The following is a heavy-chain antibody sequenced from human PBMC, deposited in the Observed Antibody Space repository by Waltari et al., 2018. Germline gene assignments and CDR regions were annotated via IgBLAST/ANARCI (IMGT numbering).Heavy chain of an antibody. CDR3: YVGVTDY. J-gene: IGHJ4*02. Sequence: EVQLVESGGGLVQPGGSLRLSCAASGFSFRRYWMSWVRQAPGKGLEWVANIKQDGSEKNYVDSVKGRFTISRDNAKNSLYLQMNSLRAEDTAVYFCYVGVTDYWGQGTLVTVSS. CDR2: IKQDGSEK. CDR1: GFSFRRYW. D-gene: IGHD1-26*01. V-gene: IGHV3-7*01.